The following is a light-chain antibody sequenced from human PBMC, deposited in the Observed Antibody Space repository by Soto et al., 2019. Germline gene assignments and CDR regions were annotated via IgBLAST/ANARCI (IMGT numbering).Light chain of an antibody. Sequence: EIERTQSASKRRSSPGSAFTLSCRASESVRNSIAWYQQKPGQAPSLLVSAASTRATGIPARFSGSGSGTDFTLTISRLETEDFAVYYCQQRSNWHSFGQGARLEIK. CDR2: AAS. J-gene: IGKJ5*01. CDR1: ESVRNS. CDR3: QQRSNWHS. V-gene: IGKV3D-11*02.